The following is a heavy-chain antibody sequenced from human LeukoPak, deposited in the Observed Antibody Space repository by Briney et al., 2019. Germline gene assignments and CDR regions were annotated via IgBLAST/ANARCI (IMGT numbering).Heavy chain of an antibody. CDR2: IIPIFGTA. Sequence: ASVKVSCKASGGTFSSYAISWVRQAPGQGLEWMGGIIPIFGTANYAQKFQGRVMITADESTSTAYMELSSLRSEDTAVYYCARAPFQAYSNPYYYYMDVWGKGTTVTVSS. CDR3: ARAPFQAYSNPYYYYMDV. D-gene: IGHD4-11*01. CDR1: GGTFSSYA. J-gene: IGHJ6*03. V-gene: IGHV1-69*01.